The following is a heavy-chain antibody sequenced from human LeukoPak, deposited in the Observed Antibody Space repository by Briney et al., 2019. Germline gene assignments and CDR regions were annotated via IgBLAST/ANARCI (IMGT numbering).Heavy chain of an antibody. D-gene: IGHD5-18*01. J-gene: IGHJ3*02. Sequence: PGGSLRLSCAASGFTFSSYSMNGVRHAPGKGLEWVSSISSSSSYIYYAASVKGRFTISRDNEQNSLYLQLYSLSAEDTAVLYCAVYVVARAMFPAAFDIWGQGTMVTVSS. V-gene: IGHV3-21*01. CDR2: ISSSSSYI. CDR1: GFTFSSYS. CDR3: AVYVVARAMFPAAFDI.